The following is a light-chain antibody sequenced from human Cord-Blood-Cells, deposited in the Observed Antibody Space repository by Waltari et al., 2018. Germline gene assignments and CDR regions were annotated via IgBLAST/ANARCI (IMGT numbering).Light chain of an antibody. V-gene: IGLV2-11*01. CDR1: SSDVGGYNY. J-gene: IGLJ2*01. Sequence: QSALTQPRSVSGSPGQSVTISCPGTSSDVGGYNYVSWYQQHPGKAPKLMIYDVSKRPSGVPDRFSGYKSGNTASLTISGLQAEDEADYYCCSYAGSFVVFGGGTKLTVL. CDR2: DVS. CDR3: CSYAGSFVV.